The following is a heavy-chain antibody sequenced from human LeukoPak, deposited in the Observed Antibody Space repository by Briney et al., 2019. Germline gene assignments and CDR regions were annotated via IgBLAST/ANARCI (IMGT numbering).Heavy chain of an antibody. CDR3: AKNGDRGAYCSGGSCYPYYYYYMDV. CDR1: GFTFSSYG. CDR2: VSSSGGTS. D-gene: IGHD2-15*01. V-gene: IGHV3-23*01. J-gene: IGHJ6*03. Sequence: GGSLRLSCAASGFTFSSYGMSWVRQAPGKGLEWVSAVSSSGGTSYYADSVKGRFTISRDNSKNTLSLQMNSLRAEDTAIYYCAKNGDRGAYCSGGSCYPYYYYYMDVWGKGTTVTISS.